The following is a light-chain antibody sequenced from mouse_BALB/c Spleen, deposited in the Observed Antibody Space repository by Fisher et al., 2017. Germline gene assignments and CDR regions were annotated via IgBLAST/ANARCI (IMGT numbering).Light chain of an antibody. CDR3: QQRSSYPPIT. V-gene: IGKV4-57*01. Sequence: IVMTQTPAIMSASPGEKVTMTCSASSSVSYMHWYQQKSGTSPKPLIYSTSNLASGVPARFSGSGSGTSYSLTISRMEAEDAATYYCQQRSSYPPITFGAGTKLELK. CDR2: STS. J-gene: IGKJ5*01. CDR1: SSVSY.